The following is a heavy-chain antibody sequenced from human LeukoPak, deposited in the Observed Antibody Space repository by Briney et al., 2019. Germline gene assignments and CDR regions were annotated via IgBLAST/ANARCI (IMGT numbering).Heavy chain of an antibody. CDR2: IYYSGST. D-gene: IGHD5-12*01. CDR1: GGSISSGDYY. J-gene: IGHJ4*02. CDR3: ARGGGYSGYDFRVFDY. V-gene: IGHV4-30-4*01. Sequence: SETLSLTCTVSGGSISSGDYYRSWIRQPPGKGLEWIGYIYYSGSTYYNPSLKSRVTISVDTSKNQFSLKLSSVTAADTAVYYCARGGGYSGYDFRVFDYWGQGTLVTVSS.